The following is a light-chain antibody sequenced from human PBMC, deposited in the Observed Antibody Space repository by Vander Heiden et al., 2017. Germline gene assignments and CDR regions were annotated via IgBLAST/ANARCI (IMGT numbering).Light chain of an antibody. CDR1: QSVLYSSNNKNY. J-gene: IGKJ3*01. Sequence: DIVMTQSPDSLAVSLGERATINCKFSQSVLYSSNNKNYLAWYQQKPGQPPKLLICWPSTRESGVPDRFSGSGSGTDFTLTISSLQAEDVAVYYCQQYYITPLTFGPGTKVDIK. V-gene: IGKV4-1*01. CDR2: WPS. CDR3: QQYYITPLT.